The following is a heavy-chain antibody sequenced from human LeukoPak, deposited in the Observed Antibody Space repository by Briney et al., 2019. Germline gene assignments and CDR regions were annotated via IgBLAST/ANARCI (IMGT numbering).Heavy chain of an antibody. D-gene: IGHD3-22*01. CDR2: ISYDGSNK. CDR1: GGSISSSD. CDR3: AKAGDSSGYWPDY. Sequence: LSLTCAVSGGSISSSDWWSWVRQAPGKGLEWVAVISYDGSNKYYADSVKGRFTISRDNSKNTLSLQMNSLRAEDTAVYYCAKAGDSSGYWPDYWGQGTLVTVSS. J-gene: IGHJ4*02. V-gene: IGHV3-30*18.